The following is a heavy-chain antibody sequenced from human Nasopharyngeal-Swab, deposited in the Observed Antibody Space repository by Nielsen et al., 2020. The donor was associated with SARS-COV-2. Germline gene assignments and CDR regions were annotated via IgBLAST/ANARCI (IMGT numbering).Heavy chain of an antibody. CDR3: ARHDILGGWYNNWFDP. Sequence: SETLSLTCTVSGGSISSSSYYWGWIRLPPGMGLEWIGSIYYSGSTYYNPSLKSRVTISVDTSKNQFSLRLSSVTAADTAVYYCARHDILGGWYNNWFDPWGQGTLVNVSS. CDR1: GGSISSSSYY. V-gene: IGHV4-39*01. CDR2: IYYSGST. D-gene: IGHD6-19*01. J-gene: IGHJ5*02.